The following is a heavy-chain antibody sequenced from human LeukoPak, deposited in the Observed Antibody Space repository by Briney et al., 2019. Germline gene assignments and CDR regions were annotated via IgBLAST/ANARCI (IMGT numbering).Heavy chain of an antibody. CDR2: ISWNSGSI. Sequence: GGSLRLSCAASGFTFDDYAMHWVRQAPGKGLEWVSGISWNSGSIGYADSVKGRFTISRDNAKNSLYLQMNSLRAEDTAVYYCARDLQLYDSSGYADYWGQGTLVTVSP. J-gene: IGHJ4*02. CDR1: GFTFDDYA. V-gene: IGHV3-9*01. D-gene: IGHD3-22*01. CDR3: ARDLQLYDSSGYADY.